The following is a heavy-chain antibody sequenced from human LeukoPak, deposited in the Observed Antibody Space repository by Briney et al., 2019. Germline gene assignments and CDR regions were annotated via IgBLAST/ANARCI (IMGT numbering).Heavy chain of an antibody. CDR3: ARSLGYCSGTSCQRWFDP. CDR2: IYTSETS. J-gene: IGHJ5*02. D-gene: IGHD2-2*01. V-gene: IGHV4-4*07. Sequence: SETLSLTCTVSGGSIRRFYWSWLRQPAGKGLEWIGRIYTSETSGYNPSLKSRVTMSVDTSKNQFSLKLSSVTAADTAVYYCARSLGYCSGTSCQRWFDPWGQGTLVTVSS. CDR1: GGSIRRFY.